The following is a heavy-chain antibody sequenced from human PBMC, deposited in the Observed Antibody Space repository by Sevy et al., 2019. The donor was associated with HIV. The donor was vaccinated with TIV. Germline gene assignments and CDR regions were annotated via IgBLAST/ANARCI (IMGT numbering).Heavy chain of an antibody. CDR3: ARDRDVSGSYLEYFYYAMEV. Sequence: ASVKVSCKTSGYIFSTYYIYWARQAPGQGLEWIGIFDPTRGSRSYAQRFQGRLSMTGDTSTSKAYMELSSLTSEDTAVYYCARDRDVSGSYLEYFYYAMEVWGQGTTVTVSS. CDR2: FDPTRGSR. D-gene: IGHD1-26*01. CDR1: GYIFSTYY. J-gene: IGHJ6*02. V-gene: IGHV1-46*01.